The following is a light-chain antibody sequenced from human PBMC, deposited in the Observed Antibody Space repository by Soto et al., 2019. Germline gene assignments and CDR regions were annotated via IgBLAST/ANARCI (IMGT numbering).Light chain of an antibody. V-gene: IGKV3-15*01. Sequence: EIVMTQSPATLSVSPGERASLSCRASQSVNRNLAWYQQKPGQAPRLLIFGPSTRATGVPGRFSGSGSGTEFTLTISSLQSEDFAVYYCQQYNDWPQTFGQGTKVDI. J-gene: IGKJ1*01. CDR1: QSVNRN. CDR3: QQYNDWPQT. CDR2: GPS.